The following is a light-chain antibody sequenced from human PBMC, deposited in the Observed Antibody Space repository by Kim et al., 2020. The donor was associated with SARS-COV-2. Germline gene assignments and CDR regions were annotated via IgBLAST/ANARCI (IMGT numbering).Light chain of an antibody. CDR2: LAS. CDR3: QHYTNWPLT. Sequence: VSPGGSAPLSCRPSPSVRSHFAWYQQKPVQAPRPLIYLASTRATDVPARFSGSGSGTEFTLTISSLQSEDVAVYYCQHYTNWPLTFGGGTKVDIK. CDR1: PSVRSH. V-gene: IGKV3-15*01. J-gene: IGKJ4*01.